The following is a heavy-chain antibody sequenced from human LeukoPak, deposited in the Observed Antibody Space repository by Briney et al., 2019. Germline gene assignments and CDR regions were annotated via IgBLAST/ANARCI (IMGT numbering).Heavy chain of an antibody. V-gene: IGHV3-64*01. CDR2: ISNGGSI. D-gene: IGHD5-18*01. CDR1: GFSISSYA. CDR3: ARDFSYRSSFDY. Sequence: GGSLRLSCAASGFSISSYALHWVRQAPGKGLQYVSGISNGGSIDYANSVKGRFTISRDNSKNTLYLQMSSLRPEDMAVYYCARDFSYRSSFDYWGQGILVTVSS. J-gene: IGHJ4*02.